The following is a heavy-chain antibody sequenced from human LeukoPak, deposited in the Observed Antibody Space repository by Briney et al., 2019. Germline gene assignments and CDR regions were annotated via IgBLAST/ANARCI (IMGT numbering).Heavy chain of an antibody. D-gene: IGHD2-2*02. CDR1: GGSISSGDYY. V-gene: IGHV4-30-4*08. J-gene: IGHJ5*02. CDR3: ARRPDCSSTSCYSFWFDP. CDR2: IYYSGST. Sequence: SETLSLTCTVSGGSISSGDYYWRWIRQPPGKGLEWIGYIYYSGSTYYNPSLKSRVTISVDTSENQFSLKLSSVTAADTAVYYCARRPDCSSTSCYSFWFDPWGQGTLVTVSS.